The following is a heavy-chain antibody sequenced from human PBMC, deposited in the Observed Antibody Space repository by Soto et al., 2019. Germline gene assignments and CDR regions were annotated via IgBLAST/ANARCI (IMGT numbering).Heavy chain of an antibody. V-gene: IGHV4-30-2*01. Sequence: SETLSLTCAVSGGSISSGGYSWSWIRQPPGKGLEWIGYIYHSGSTYYNPSLKSRVTISVDRSKNQFSLKLSSVTAADTAVYYCARHIWFGESQYGMDVWGQGTTVTVSS. D-gene: IGHD3-10*01. CDR1: GGSISSGGYS. CDR2: IYHSGST. CDR3: ARHIWFGESQYGMDV. J-gene: IGHJ6*02.